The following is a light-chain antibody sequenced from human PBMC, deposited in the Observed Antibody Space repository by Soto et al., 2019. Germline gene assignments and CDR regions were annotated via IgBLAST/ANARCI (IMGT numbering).Light chain of an antibody. CDR1: SGHSSYI. J-gene: IGLJ3*02. V-gene: IGLV4-60*02. CDR3: ETWDINTRV. CDR2: LEGSGSY. Sequence: QPVLTQSSSASASLGSSVKLTCTLSSGHSSYIIAWHQQQPGKAPRYLMKLEGSGSYNKGSGVPDRFSGSRSGADRYLTISNLQFEDEADYYCETWDINTRVFGGGTQLTVL.